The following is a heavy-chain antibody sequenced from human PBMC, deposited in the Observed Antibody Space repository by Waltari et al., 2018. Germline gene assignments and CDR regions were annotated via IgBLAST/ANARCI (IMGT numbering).Heavy chain of an antibody. CDR1: GFTFSIYE. J-gene: IGHJ4*02. Sequence: EVQLVESWGGLVQPGGSLRLSCAASGFTFSIYEMNWVRQAPGKGLEWVSYISSSGSTIYYADSVKGRFTISRDNAKNSLYLQMNSLRAEDTAVYYCARVDSSGYYQDWGQGTLVTVSS. V-gene: IGHV3-48*03. CDR3: ARVDSSGYYQD. D-gene: IGHD3-22*01. CDR2: ISSSGSTI.